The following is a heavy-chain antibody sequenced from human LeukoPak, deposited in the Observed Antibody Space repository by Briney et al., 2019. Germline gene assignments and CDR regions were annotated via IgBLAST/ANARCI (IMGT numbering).Heavy chain of an antibody. CDR1: GGTFSSYA. J-gene: IGHJ4*02. CDR2: IIHIFWTA. V-gene: IGHV1-69*05. Sequence: ASVKVSCKASGGTFSSYAIRWVRQAPGQGREGMGGIIHIFWTANYAQKSQGRGTSTTDESTSTAYMDLSSLRSEDTAVYYCAGNSEIAVAGTWGFDYWGQGTLVTVSS. D-gene: IGHD6-19*01. CDR3: AGNSEIAVAGTWGFDY.